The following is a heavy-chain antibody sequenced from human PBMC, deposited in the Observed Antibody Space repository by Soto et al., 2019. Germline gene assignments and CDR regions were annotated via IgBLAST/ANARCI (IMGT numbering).Heavy chain of an antibody. J-gene: IGHJ4*02. CDR2: IYYSGST. D-gene: IGHD5-18*01. CDR3: ARSGYSYKPSVGRGYSYGLFDY. V-gene: IGHV4-31*03. CDR1: GGSISSGGYC. Sequence: PSETLSLTCTVSGGSISSGGYCWSWIRQHPGKGLEWIGYIYYSGSTYYNPSLKSRVTISVDTSKNQFSLKLSSVTAADTAVYYCARSGYSYKPSVGRGYSYGLFDYWGQGTLVTVSS.